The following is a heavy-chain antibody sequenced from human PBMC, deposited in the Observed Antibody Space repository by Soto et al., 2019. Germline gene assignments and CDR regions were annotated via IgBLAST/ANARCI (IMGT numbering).Heavy chain of an antibody. CDR2: ISPGGVRI. V-gene: IGHV3-48*02. CDR3: TKSADSAGWGVDF. CDR1: GFMFDSYA. Sequence: GGSLRLSCVASGFMFDSYAMNWVRQAPGKGLEWVSYISPGGVRIYYAESLKGRITISRDNARNSLSLQMNILSDEDTAVYYCTKSADSAGWGVDFWGQGTLVTVSS. D-gene: IGHD6-19*01. J-gene: IGHJ4*02.